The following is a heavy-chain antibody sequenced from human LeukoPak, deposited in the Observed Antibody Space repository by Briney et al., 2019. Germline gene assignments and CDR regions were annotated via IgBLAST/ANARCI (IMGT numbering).Heavy chain of an antibody. CDR1: GFIVSSVY. V-gene: IGHV3-53*01. J-gene: IGHJ4*02. D-gene: IGHD6-6*01. Sequence: GGSLRLSCAASGFIVSSVYMSWVRQSPGKGLECVSIIYSTGDTCYADSVKGRFTISRDVSKNTVYLQMNSLRAEDTAVYYCARGGRSSELVWGQGTRVTVSS. CDR2: IYSTGDT. CDR3: ARGGRSSELV.